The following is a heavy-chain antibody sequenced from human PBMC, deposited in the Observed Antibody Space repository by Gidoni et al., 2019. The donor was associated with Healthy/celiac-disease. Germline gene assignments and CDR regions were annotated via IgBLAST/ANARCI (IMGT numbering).Heavy chain of an antibody. D-gene: IGHD3-9*01. CDR3: ARHEYFTRGPGDAFDI. V-gene: IGHV5-51*01. J-gene: IGHJ3*02. CDR1: GYSFTSYW. Sequence: EVQLVQSGAEVKKPGESLTISCKGSGYSFTSYWIGWVRQMPGKGLEWMGIIYPGDSDTRYSPSFQGQVTISADKSISTAYLQWSSLKASDTAMYYCARHEYFTRGPGDAFDIWGQGTMVTVSS. CDR2: IYPGDSDT.